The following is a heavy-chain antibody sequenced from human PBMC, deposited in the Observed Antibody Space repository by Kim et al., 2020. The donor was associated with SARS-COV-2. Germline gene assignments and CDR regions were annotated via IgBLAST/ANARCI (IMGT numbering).Heavy chain of an antibody. J-gene: IGHJ6*03. CDR3: ARGRVGVVPSPVLGLGPFWKYHYMDV. CDR2: IHQGGAT. CDR1: GGSFSDFS. Sequence: SETLSLTCAVFGGSFSDFSWTWIRQSSGKGLEWIGEIHQGGATNYNPSLKSRVTISLDTSRNQFYLKVTSVTAADTAMYYCARGRVGVVPSPVLGLGPFWKYHYMDVWGQGATVTVS. D-gene: IGHD3-3*01. V-gene: IGHV4-34*01.